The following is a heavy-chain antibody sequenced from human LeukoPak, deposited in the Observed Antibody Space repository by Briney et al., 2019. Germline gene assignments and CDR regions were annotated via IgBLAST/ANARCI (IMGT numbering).Heavy chain of an antibody. Sequence: PSETLSLTCTVSGGSISSSSYYWGWIRQPPGKGLEWIGSIYYSGSTYYNPSLKSRVTISVDTSKNQFSLKLSSVTAADTAVYYCARLGYYGSYLARYWGQGTLVTVSS. J-gene: IGHJ4*02. D-gene: IGHD3-10*01. V-gene: IGHV4-39*01. CDR1: GGSISSSSYY. CDR3: ARLGYYGSYLARY. CDR2: IYYSGST.